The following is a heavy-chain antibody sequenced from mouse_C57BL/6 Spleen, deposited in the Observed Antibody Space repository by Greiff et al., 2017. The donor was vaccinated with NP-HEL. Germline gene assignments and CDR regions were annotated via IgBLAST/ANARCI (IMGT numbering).Heavy chain of an antibody. Sequence: VQVVESGPGLVQPSQSLSITCTVSGFSLTSYGVHWVRQSPGKGLEWLGVIWSGGSTDYNAAFISRLSISKDNSKSQVFFKMNSLQADDTAIYYCARRTTVGGYYFDYWGQGTTLTVSS. J-gene: IGHJ2*01. CDR3: ARRTTVGGYYFDY. CDR1: GFSLTSYG. CDR2: IWSGGST. D-gene: IGHD1-1*01. V-gene: IGHV2-2*01.